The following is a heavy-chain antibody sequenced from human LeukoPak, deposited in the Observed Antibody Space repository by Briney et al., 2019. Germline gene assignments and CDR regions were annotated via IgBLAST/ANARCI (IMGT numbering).Heavy chain of an antibody. CDR2: ISWNSAYI. CDR3: AKDKAPLYSGYDWDLDF. CDR1: GFTFHYYA. V-gene: IGHV3-9*01. J-gene: IGHJ4*02. D-gene: IGHD5-12*01. Sequence: PGGSLRLSCAASGFTFHYYAIHWVRQVPGKGLEWVSGISWNSAYIGYADSVKGRFTISRDNAKNSVYLQMNSLRAEDTALYYCAKDKAPLYSGYDWDLDFWGQGTMVTVSS.